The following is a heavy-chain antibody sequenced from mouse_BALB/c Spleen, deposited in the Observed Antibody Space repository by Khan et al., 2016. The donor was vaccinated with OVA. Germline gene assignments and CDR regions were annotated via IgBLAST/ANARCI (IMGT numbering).Heavy chain of an antibody. CDR2: ISSSGST. Sequence: EVQLQQSGPGLVKPSQSLSLTCTVTGYSITSDYAWNWLRQFPGNKLEWMGYISSSGSTNYHPAPKSRISITRDTSKNQFVLQLNSVTTEDTATNYCARDGSRYNYSMDYWGQGTSVTVSS. V-gene: IGHV3-2*02. CDR3: ARDGSRYNYSMDY. CDR1: GYSITSDYA. D-gene: IGHD2-3*01. J-gene: IGHJ4*01.